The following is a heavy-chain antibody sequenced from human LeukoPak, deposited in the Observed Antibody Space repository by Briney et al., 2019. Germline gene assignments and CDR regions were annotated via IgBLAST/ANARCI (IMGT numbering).Heavy chain of an antibody. CDR1: GFTFDDYA. CDR3: AKDIGYDSSGYFVY. D-gene: IGHD3-22*01. V-gene: IGHV3-9*01. Sequence: GGSLRLSCAASGFTFDDYAMHWVRQAPGKGLEWVSGISWNSGSIGYADSVKGRFTISRDNAKNSLYLQMNSLRAEDTALYYCAKDIGYDSSGYFVYGAQETLATVSS. J-gene: IGHJ4*02. CDR2: ISWNSGSI.